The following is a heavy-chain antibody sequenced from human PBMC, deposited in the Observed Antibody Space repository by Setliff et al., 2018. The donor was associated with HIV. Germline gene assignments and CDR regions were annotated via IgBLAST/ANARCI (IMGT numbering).Heavy chain of an antibody. V-gene: IGHV1-3*01. J-gene: IGHJ2*01. D-gene: IGHD6-13*01. Sequence: ASVKVSCKASGYTFTRYNIHWVRQAPGQRLEWMGWINGGNGNTKYPQKFQDRVTITRDTSANTAYLELSGLRSEDTALYYCARPAYSSTWVDWYFDLWGRGTLVTVSS. CDR3: ARPAYSSTWVDWYFDL. CDR1: GYTFTRYN. CDR2: INGGNGNT.